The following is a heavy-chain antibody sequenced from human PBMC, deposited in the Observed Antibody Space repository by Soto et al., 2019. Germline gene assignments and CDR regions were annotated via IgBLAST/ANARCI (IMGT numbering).Heavy chain of an antibody. Sequence: ASVKVSCKASGYTFTGYYMHWVRQAPGQGLEWMGWINPNSCGTNYAQKFQGRVTMTRDTSISTAYMELSRLRSDDTAVYYCARGLRWQYYYYYYGMDVWGQGTTVTVSS. CDR3: ARGLRWQYYYYYYGMDV. CDR2: INPNSCGT. D-gene: IGHD4-17*01. J-gene: IGHJ6*02. CDR1: GYTFTGYY. V-gene: IGHV1-2*02.